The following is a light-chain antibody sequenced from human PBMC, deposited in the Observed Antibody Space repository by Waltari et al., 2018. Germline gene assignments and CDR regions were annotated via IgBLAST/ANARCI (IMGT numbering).Light chain of an antibody. Sequence: IVMTQSPATLSVSPGARATLSCRASQSVSSNLAWYQQKPGQAPRLLINGASTRATGVPDRFSGSGSGTEFTLTISSLQSEDFAVYYCLQYNDWPPLTFGGGTKVEIK. CDR2: GAS. J-gene: IGKJ4*01. CDR3: LQYNDWPPLT. CDR1: QSVSSN. V-gene: IGKV3-15*01.